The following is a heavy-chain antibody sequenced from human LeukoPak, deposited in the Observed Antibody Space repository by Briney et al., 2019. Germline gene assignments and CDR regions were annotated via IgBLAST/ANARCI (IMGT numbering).Heavy chain of an antibody. V-gene: IGHV3-48*04. CDR2: ISSSSSTI. D-gene: IGHD3-22*01. CDR1: GFTFSSYS. Sequence: PGGSLRLSCAASGFTFSSYSMTWVRQAQGKGLEWVSYISSSSSTIYYADSVKGRFTISRDNAKNSLYLQMNSLRAEDTAVYYCARGLARVHYYDDSPLGYWGQGTLVTVSS. J-gene: IGHJ4*02. CDR3: ARGLARVHYYDDSPLGY.